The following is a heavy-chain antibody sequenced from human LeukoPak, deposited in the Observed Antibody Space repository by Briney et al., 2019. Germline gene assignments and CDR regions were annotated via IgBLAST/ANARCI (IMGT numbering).Heavy chain of an antibody. J-gene: IGHJ6*03. CDR1: GGSFSGYY. CDR3: ARVSYTPGYYYYYYMDV. CDR2: INHSGST. Sequence: SETLSLTCAVYGGSFSGYYWSWIRQPPGKGLEWIGEINHSGSTNYNPSLKSRVTISVDTSKNQFSLNLSSVTAADTAVYYCARVSYTPGYYYYYYMDVWGQGTTVTVSS. D-gene: IGHD3-10*01. V-gene: IGHV4-34*01.